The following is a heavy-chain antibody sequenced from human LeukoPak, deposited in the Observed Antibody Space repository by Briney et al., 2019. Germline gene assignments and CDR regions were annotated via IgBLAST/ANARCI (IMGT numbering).Heavy chain of an antibody. J-gene: IGHJ4*02. D-gene: IGHD3-10*01. V-gene: IGHV2-70*11. CDR3: ARIIGSRLYFDY. CDR2: IDWDDDK. Sequence: SGPTLVNPTQTLTLTCTFSGFSLSTSGMCVSWIRQPPGKALEWLARIDWDDDKCYSTSLKTRLTISKDTPKNQVVLTMTNMDPVDTATYYCARIIGSRLYFDYWGQGTLVTVSS. CDR1: GFSLSTSGMC.